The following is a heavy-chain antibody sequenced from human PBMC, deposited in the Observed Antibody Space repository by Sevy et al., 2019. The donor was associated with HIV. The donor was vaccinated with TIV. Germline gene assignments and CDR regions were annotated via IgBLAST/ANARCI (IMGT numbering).Heavy chain of an antibody. D-gene: IGHD3-10*01. CDR3: ANKGGYGVGRYSWYFDL. Sequence: GGSLRLSCAASGFTFSAYWMHWVRQAPGKGLVWVSHINTDGSGTSYADSVKGRFTISRDNANKTLYLQMNSLSAEDTAVYYVANKGGYGVGRYSWYFDLWGRGTLVTVSS. V-gene: IGHV3-74*01. CDR2: INTDGSGT. J-gene: IGHJ2*01. CDR1: GFTFSAYW.